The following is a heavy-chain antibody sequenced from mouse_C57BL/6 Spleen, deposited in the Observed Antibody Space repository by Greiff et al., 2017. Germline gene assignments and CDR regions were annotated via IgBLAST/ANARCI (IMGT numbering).Heavy chain of an antibody. CDR3: ARRYEYDWYFDV. V-gene: IGHV1-55*01. J-gene: IGHJ1*03. Sequence: QVQLQQPGAELVKPGASVKMSCKASGYTFTSYWITWVKQRPGQGLEWIGDIYPGSGSTNYNEKFKSKATLTVDTSSSTAYMQLSSLTSEDSAVYYCARRYEYDWYFDVWGTGTTVTVSS. CDR1: GYTFTSYW. D-gene: IGHD2-4*01. CDR2: IYPGSGST.